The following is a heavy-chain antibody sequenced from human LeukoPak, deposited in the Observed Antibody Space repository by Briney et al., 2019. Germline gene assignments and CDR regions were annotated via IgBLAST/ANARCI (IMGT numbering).Heavy chain of an antibody. V-gene: IGHV4-30-4*01. CDR1: GGSISSGDYF. D-gene: IGHD7-27*01. J-gene: IGHJ4*02. CDR3: ARDLWGLDS. CDR2: IYYNGNT. Sequence: SLETLSLTCTVSGGSISSGDYFWSWIRQPPGKGLEWIGNIYYNGNTYYNPSLESRGTISVDTFKNQFSLKLNSVTAADTAVYYCARDLWGLDSWGQGTLVTVSS.